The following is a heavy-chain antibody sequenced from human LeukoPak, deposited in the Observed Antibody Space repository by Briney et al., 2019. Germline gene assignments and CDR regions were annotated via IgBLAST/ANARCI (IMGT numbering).Heavy chain of an antibody. CDR1: GFTFDDYA. CDR3: AKENHSNLGGLDY. J-gene: IGHJ4*02. Sequence: GRSLRLSCAASGFTFDDYAMHWVRQAPGKGLEWVSGISWNSGSIGYADSVKGRFTISRDNAKNSLYLQMNSLRAEDTALYYCAKENHSNLGGLDYWGQGTLVTVSS. D-gene: IGHD2-15*01. CDR2: ISWNSGSI. V-gene: IGHV3-9*01.